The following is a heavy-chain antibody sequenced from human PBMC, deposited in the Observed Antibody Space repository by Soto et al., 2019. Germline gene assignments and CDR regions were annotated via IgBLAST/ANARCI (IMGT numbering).Heavy chain of an antibody. CDR3: ARAYPAMVTIFGVVSGAFDI. V-gene: IGHV1-69*01. CDR2: IIPIFGTA. J-gene: IGHJ3*02. D-gene: IGHD3-3*01. CDR1: GGTFSSYA. Sequence: QVQLVQSGAEVKKPGSSVKVSCKASGGTFSSYAISWVRQAPGQGLEWMGGIIPIFGTANYAQKFQGRVTITADESTSTAYMELSSLRSEDTAVYYCARAYPAMVTIFGVVSGAFDIWGQGTMVTVSS.